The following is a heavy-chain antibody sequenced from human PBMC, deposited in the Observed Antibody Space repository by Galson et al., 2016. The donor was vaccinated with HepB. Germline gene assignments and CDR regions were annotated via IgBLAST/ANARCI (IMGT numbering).Heavy chain of an antibody. Sequence: SVKVSCKVSGYTLSDVSIHWVRQAPGKGLEWMGGFDAEFDETIYAQKFQGRVTMTEDTSTDTGYMELSSLRSEDTAVYYCTTEVDTTRAFDIWGQGTMVSVSS. D-gene: IGHD5-18*01. CDR3: TTEVDTTRAFDI. V-gene: IGHV1-24*01. CDR2: FDAEFDET. J-gene: IGHJ3*02. CDR1: GYTLSDVS.